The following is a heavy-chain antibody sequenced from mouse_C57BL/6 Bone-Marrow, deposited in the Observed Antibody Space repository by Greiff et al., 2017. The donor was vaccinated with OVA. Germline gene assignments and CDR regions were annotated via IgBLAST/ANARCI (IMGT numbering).Heavy chain of an antibody. D-gene: IGHD1-1*01. CDR1: GYSITSGYY. CDR3: ASWYYGSYWYFDV. Sequence: ESGPGLVKPSQSLSLTCSVTGYSITSGYYWNWIRQFPGNKLEWMGYISYDGSNNYNPSLKNRISITRDTSKNQLFLKLNSVTTEDTATYYCASWYYGSYWYFDVWGTGTTVTVSS. V-gene: IGHV3-6*01. CDR2: ISYDGSN. J-gene: IGHJ1*03.